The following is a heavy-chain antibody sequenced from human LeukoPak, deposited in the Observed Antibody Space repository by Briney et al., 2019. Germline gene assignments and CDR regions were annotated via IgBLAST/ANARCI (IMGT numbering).Heavy chain of an antibody. CDR3: ARSSSGWYYFDY. J-gene: IGHJ4*02. CDR2: MYYSGST. D-gene: IGHD6-19*01. V-gene: IGHV4-59*08. CDR1: GGSISTYY. Sequence: SETLSLTCTVSGGSISTYYWSWIRQPPGKGLEWIGYMYYSGSTNYNPSLKSRVTISLDTSKNQFSLKLSSVTAADTAVYYCARSSSGWYYFDYWGQGTLVTVSS.